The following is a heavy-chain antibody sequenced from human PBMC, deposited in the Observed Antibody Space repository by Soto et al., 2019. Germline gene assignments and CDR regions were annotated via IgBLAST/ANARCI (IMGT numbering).Heavy chain of an antibody. D-gene: IGHD6-19*01. CDR2: IYYSGST. CDR3: ARVSPAVAGIDY. J-gene: IGHJ4*02. V-gene: IGHV4-59*01. Sequence: QVQLQESGPGLVKPSETLSLTCTVSGASISSYYWSWIRQPPGKGLEWIGYIYYSGSTNYNPSLKSRGTISVDTSKNQFSLKLSSVTAADTAVYYCARVSPAVAGIDYWGQGTLVTVSS. CDR1: GASISSYY.